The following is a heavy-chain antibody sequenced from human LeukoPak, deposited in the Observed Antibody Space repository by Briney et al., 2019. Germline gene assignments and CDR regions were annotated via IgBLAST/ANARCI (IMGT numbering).Heavy chain of an antibody. CDR3: ARDDYDILTGYPKIHYYYYGMDV. V-gene: IGHV3-7*01. Sequence: PGGSLRLSCAASGFTFSSYWMSWVRQAPGKGLEWVANIKQDGSEKYYVDSVKGRFTISRDNAKNSLYLQMDSLRAEDTAVYYCARDDYDILTGYPKIHYYYYGMDVWGQGTTVTVSS. J-gene: IGHJ6*02. CDR2: IKQDGSEK. CDR1: GFTFSSYW. D-gene: IGHD3-9*01.